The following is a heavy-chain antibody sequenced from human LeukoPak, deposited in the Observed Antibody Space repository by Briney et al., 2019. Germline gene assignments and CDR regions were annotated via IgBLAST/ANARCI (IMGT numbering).Heavy chain of an antibody. J-gene: IGHJ4*02. Sequence: GASVKVSCKASGYTFTGYYMHWVRQAPGQGLEWMGWINPNSGGTNYAQKFQGRVTMTRDTSISTAYMELSRLRSDDTAVYYCARDGYYGYVWGSYRSTVFDYWGQGTLVTVSS. CDR1: GYTFTGYY. CDR3: ARDGYYGYVWGSYRSTVFDY. D-gene: IGHD3-16*02. V-gene: IGHV1-2*02. CDR2: INPNSGGT.